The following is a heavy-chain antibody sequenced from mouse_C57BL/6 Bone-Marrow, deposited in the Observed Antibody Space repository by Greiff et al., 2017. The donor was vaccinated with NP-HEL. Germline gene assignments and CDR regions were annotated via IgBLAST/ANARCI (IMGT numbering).Heavy chain of an antibody. Sequence: QVQLQQSGAELVRPGTSVKVSCKASGYAFTNYLIEWVKQRPGQGLEWIGVINPGSGGTNYNEKFKGKATLTADKSSSTAYMQLSSLTSEDSAVYFCARFLYGSSYVGYFDVWGTGTTVTVSS. CDR3: ARFLYGSSYVGYFDV. V-gene: IGHV1-54*01. J-gene: IGHJ1*03. D-gene: IGHD1-1*01. CDR1: GYAFTNYL. CDR2: INPGSGGT.